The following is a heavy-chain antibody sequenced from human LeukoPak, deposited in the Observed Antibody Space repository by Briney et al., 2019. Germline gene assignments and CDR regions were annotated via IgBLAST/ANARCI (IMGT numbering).Heavy chain of an antibody. Sequence: ASVKVSCKASGYTFTSYGISWVRQAPGQGLEWMGGIIPIFGTANYAQKFQGRVTITADKSTSTAYMELSSLRSEDTAVYYCASRMDSSSWSLDYWGQGTLVTVSS. CDR2: IIPIFGTA. V-gene: IGHV1-69*06. J-gene: IGHJ4*02. CDR1: GYTFTSYG. CDR3: ASRMDSSSWSLDY. D-gene: IGHD6-13*01.